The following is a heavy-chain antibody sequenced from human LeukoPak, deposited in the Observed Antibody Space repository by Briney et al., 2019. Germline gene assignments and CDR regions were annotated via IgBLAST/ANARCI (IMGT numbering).Heavy chain of an antibody. CDR3: ATGQITPGEAFDI. CDR2: ISSSGSTI. J-gene: IGHJ3*02. D-gene: IGHD3-10*01. V-gene: IGHV3-11*04. Sequence: GGSLRLSCAASRFTFSDYYMSWIRQAPGKGLEWVSYISSSGSTIYYADSVKGRFTISRDNAKNSLYLQMNSLRAEDTAVYYCATGQITPGEAFDIWGQGTMVTVSS. CDR1: RFTFSDYY.